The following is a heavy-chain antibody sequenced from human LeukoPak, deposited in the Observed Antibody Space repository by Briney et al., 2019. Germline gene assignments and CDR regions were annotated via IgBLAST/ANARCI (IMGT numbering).Heavy chain of an antibody. CDR3: TTDQSTVATNFDY. V-gene: IGHV3-15*07. Sequence: KTGGSLRLSCAASGFTFSSYSMNWVRQAPGKGLEWVGRIKSKTDGGTTDYAAPVKGRFTISRDDSKNALYLQMNSLKTEDTAVYYCTTDQSTVATNFDYWGQGTLVTVSS. CDR2: IKSKTDGGTT. D-gene: IGHD5-12*01. J-gene: IGHJ4*02. CDR1: GFTFSSYS.